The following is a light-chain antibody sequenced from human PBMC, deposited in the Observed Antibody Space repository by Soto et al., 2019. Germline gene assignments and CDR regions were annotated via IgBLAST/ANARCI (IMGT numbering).Light chain of an antibody. Sequence: EIVLTQSPATLSLSPGERATLSCRASQSVGSYLAWYQQKPGQAPRLLIYDASNRATGIPARFSGSWSGTDVTLTISTLEPEDFAVYFCHQRSNWLTFGGGTKVEIK. V-gene: IGKV3-11*01. J-gene: IGKJ4*01. CDR3: HQRSNWLT. CDR1: QSVGSY. CDR2: DAS.